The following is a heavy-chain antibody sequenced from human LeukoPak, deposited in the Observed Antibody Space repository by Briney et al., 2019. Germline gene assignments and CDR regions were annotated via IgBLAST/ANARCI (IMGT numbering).Heavy chain of an antibody. CDR1: GGSISSSSYY. J-gene: IGHJ4*02. V-gene: IGHV4-39*07. CDR3: ARVGGYCSGGSCYYFDY. Sequence: SETLSLTSTVSGGSISSSSYYRGWICQPPGKGLEWIGSIYYSGSTYYNPSLKSRVTISVDTSKNQFSLKLSSVTAADTAVYYCARVGGYCSGGSCYYFDYWGQGTLVTVSS. D-gene: IGHD2-15*01. CDR2: IYYSGST.